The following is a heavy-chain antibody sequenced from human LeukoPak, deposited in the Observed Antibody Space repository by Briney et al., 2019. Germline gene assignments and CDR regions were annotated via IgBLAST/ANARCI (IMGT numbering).Heavy chain of an antibody. V-gene: IGHV3-74*01. D-gene: IGHD2-21*02. CDR3: ARDLMVTNWFDP. Sequence: GGSLRLSCAASGFTFSSYWMHWVRQGPGKGLVWVAHISRDGSSTNYADSVKGRFTISRDNARNTLYLQMNSLRAEDTALYYCARDLMVTNWFDPWGQGTLVTATS. J-gene: IGHJ5*02. CDR2: ISRDGSST. CDR1: GFTFSSYW.